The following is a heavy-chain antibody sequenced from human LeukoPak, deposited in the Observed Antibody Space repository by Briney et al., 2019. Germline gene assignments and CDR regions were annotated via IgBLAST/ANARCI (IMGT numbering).Heavy chain of an antibody. CDR2: IIPILGIA. Sequence: VASVKVSCKASGGTFSSYAISWVRQAPGQGLEWMGRIIPILGIANYAQKFQGRVTITRNTSISTAYMELSSLRSEDTAVYYCARWGIHGNWFDPWGQGTLVTVSS. J-gene: IGHJ5*02. V-gene: IGHV1-69*04. CDR3: ARWGIHGNWFDP. D-gene: IGHD3-16*01. CDR1: GGTFSSYA.